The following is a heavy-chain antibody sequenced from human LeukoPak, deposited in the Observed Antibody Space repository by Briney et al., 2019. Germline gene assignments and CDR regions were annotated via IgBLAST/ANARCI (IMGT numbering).Heavy chain of an antibody. CDR2: ISYDGSNK. CDR1: GFTFSSYA. CDR3: ARGDYDIDLRETSFDY. V-gene: IGHV3-30-3*01. J-gene: IGHJ4*02. Sequence: PGRSLRLSCAASGFTFSSYAMHWVRQAPGKGLEWVAVISYDGSNKYYADSVKGRFTISRDNSKNTLYLQMNSLRAEDTAVYYCARGDYDIDLRETSFDYWGQGTLVTVSS. D-gene: IGHD3-9*01.